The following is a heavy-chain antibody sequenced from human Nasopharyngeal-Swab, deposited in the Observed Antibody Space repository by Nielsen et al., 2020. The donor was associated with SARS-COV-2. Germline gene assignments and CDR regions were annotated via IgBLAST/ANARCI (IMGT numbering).Heavy chain of an antibody. V-gene: IGHV1-2*02. Sequence: ASVKVSCKASGYTLTGYYMHWVRQAPGQGLEWMGWINPHSRGTKYAQKFQGRVTMTWDTSINTVYMELSRLRSDDTAVYYCARDFALYGDSVDYWGQGTLVTVSS. J-gene: IGHJ4*02. CDR3: ARDFALYGDSVDY. CDR1: GYTLTGYY. CDR2: INPHSRGT. D-gene: IGHD4-17*01.